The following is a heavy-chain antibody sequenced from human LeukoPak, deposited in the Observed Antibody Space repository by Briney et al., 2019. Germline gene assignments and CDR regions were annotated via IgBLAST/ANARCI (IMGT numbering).Heavy chain of an antibody. CDR1: GDSISSGDYY. CDR3: ARGSGFCSKSVCSIGWFEL. D-gene: IGHD2-8*01. J-gene: IGHJ5*01. V-gene: IGHV4-61*02. CDR2: GYTSGSINYNPS. Sequence: NPSETLSLTCTVSGDSISSGDYYWTWIRQPAGKGLEWTGRGYTSGSINYNPSNYNPSLKSRVTISVDTSKNQVSLNLASVTAADTAVYYCARGSGFCSKSVCSIGWFELWGQGILVTVSS.